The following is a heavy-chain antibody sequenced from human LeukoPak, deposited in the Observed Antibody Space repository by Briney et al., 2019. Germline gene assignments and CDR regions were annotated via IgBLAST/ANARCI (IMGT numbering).Heavy chain of an antibody. V-gene: IGHV5-51*01. Sequence: GESLKISCTGSGYSFTNYWIAWVRQMPGKGLEWMGIIYPGDSDTRYSPSFQGQVTISADKSISTAYLQWSSLKASDTAMYYCARQPYYYDSNGYYRIWFDPWDQGTLVTVSS. CDR2: IYPGDSDT. CDR1: GYSFTNYW. J-gene: IGHJ5*02. D-gene: IGHD3-22*01. CDR3: ARQPYYYDSNGYYRIWFDP.